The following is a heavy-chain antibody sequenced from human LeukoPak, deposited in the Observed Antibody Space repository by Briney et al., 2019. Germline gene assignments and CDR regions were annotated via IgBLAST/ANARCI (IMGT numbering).Heavy chain of an antibody. CDR3: ARGDPAIWGYYDSSGYYLFDY. CDR2: MNWNGGST. CDR1: GFTFDDYG. Sequence: PGGSLRLSCAASGFTFDDYGMSWVRHAPGKGLEWVSGMNWNGGSTGYADSVKGRFTISRDNAKNSLYLQMNSLRAEDTALYYCARGDPAIWGYYDSSGYYLFDYWGQGTLVTVSS. J-gene: IGHJ4*02. V-gene: IGHV3-20*04. D-gene: IGHD3-22*01.